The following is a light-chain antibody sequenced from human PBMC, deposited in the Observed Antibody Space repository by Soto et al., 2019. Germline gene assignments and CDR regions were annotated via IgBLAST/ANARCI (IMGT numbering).Light chain of an antibody. CDR1: QSVSSY. Sequence: EIVLTQSPATLSLSPGERATLSCRASQSVSSYLDWYQQKPGQAPRLLIYDASNRATVIPARFSGSGSGTDFTLTISSLAPEDFAVYYCQQRSNWPLTFCGGTKVEIK. CDR2: DAS. CDR3: QQRSNWPLT. V-gene: IGKV3-11*01. J-gene: IGKJ4*01.